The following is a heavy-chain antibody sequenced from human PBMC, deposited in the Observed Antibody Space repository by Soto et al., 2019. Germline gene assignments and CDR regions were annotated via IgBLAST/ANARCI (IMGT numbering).Heavy chain of an antibody. D-gene: IGHD3-22*01. CDR2: IYYSGST. J-gene: IGHJ4*02. CDR1: GGSISTSSYY. V-gene: IGHV4-39*01. Sequence: QLQLQESGPGLVKPSETLSLTCTVSGGSISTSSYYWGWIRQPPGKGLEWIGSIYYSGSTYYNPSLKSRVTISVDTSMNQFSLKLSSVTAADSAVYYCARDYDSSGDYWGQGTLVTVSS. CDR3: ARDYDSSGDY.